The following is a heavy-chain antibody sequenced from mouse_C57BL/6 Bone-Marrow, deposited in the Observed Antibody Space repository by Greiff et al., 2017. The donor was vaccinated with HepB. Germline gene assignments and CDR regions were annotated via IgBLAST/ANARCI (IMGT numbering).Heavy chain of an antibody. J-gene: IGHJ4*01. CDR3: ARGDFYYAMDY. CDR2: IYPGDGDT. V-gene: IGHV1-80*01. CDR1: GYTFTSYW. Sequence: VQLQQPGAELVKPGASVKLSCKASGYTFTSYWMHWVKQRPGQGLEWIGQIYPGDGDTNYNGKFKGKATLTADKSSSTAYMQLSSLTSEDSAVYFCARGDFYYAMDYWGQGTSVTVSS.